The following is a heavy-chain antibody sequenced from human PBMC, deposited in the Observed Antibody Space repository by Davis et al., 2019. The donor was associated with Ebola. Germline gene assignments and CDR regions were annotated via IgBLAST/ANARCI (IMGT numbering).Heavy chain of an antibody. J-gene: IGHJ5*01. CDR3: ARVNAVTGYSRFDS. CDR2: ISSSSSYT. CDR1: GFTFSDYY. Sequence: GGSLRLSCAASGFTFSDYYMSWIRQAPGKGLEWVSYISSSSSYTNYADSVKGRFTISRDNAKNSLYLRLNSLRAEDTALYHCARVNAVTGYSRFDSWGQGTLVTVSS. V-gene: IGHV3-11*05. D-gene: IGHD3-9*01.